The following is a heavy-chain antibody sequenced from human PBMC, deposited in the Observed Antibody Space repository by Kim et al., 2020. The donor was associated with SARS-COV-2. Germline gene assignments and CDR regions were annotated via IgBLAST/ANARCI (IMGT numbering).Heavy chain of an antibody. D-gene: IGHD3-16*01. Sequence: IDYSYSVKGRFNLARDNAKNSLYLQMNSLKAEDTAVYYWVRGGGAFDIWGQGTTVTVSS. J-gene: IGHJ3*02. V-gene: IGHV3-48*01. CDR2: I. CDR3: VRGGGAFDI.